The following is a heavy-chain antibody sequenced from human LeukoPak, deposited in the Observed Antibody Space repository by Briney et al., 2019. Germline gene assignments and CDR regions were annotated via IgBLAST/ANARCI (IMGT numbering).Heavy chain of an antibody. Sequence: GGSLRLSCAAFGFTFSSYSMNWVRQAPGKGLEWVSYISSSSSTIYYADSVKGRFTISRDNAKNTLYLQMNSLRAEDTAVYYCANDRGYSFDYWGQGTLVTVSS. CDR3: ANDRGYSFDY. CDR2: ISSSSSTI. D-gene: IGHD3-22*01. V-gene: IGHV3-48*04. J-gene: IGHJ4*02. CDR1: GFTFSSYS.